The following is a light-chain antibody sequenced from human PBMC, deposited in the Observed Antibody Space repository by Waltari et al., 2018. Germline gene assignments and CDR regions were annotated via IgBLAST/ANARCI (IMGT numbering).Light chain of an antibody. J-gene: IGLJ1*01. V-gene: IGLV1-44*01. Sequence: QSVLTQPPSASGTPGQTVPISCSGSSSNIGTNRVTWYQQFPGQAPKLLIYRSSDRPSGVPERFSGSSSGPSASLAISGLQSEDEAEYYCATWDDTLDIYVFGAGTRLTVL. CDR3: ATWDDTLDIYV. CDR1: SSNIGTNR. CDR2: RSS.